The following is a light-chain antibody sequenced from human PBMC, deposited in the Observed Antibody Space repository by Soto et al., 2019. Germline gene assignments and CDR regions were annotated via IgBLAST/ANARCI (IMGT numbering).Light chain of an antibody. J-gene: IGKJ2*01. CDR2: WAS. V-gene: IGKV4-1*01. Sequence: DVVMTQSPDSLAVSLGERAAINCKSSQNLLFSSNNKNSLAWYQQKPGQPPKLLIYWASTRESGAPDRFSGSGYGRYFTLTIGSLQAEDVAVYYCQQYHTTPNAFGQGTKVEIK. CDR1: QNLLFSSNNKNS. CDR3: QQYHTTPNA.